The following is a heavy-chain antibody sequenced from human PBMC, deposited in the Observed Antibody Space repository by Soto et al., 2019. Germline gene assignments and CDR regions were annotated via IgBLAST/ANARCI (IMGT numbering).Heavy chain of an antibody. V-gene: IGHV1-69*12. Sequence: QVQLVQSGAEVKKPGSSVKVSCKASVGTFSSYAISWVRQAPGQGLEWMGGIIPIFGTANYAQKFQVRVTITADESTSTANMELSSLRSEDTAVYYCARGVWFGELSYGMSVWGQGTTVTVSS. J-gene: IGHJ6*02. CDR2: IIPIFGTA. D-gene: IGHD3-10*01. CDR3: ARGVWFGELSYGMSV. CDR1: VGTFSSYA.